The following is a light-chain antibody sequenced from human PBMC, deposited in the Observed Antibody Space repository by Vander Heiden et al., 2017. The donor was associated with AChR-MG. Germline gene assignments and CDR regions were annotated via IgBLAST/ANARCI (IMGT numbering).Light chain of an antibody. V-gene: IGKV1-33*01. CDR1: QDISNY. CDR3: QQDDNLLGP. J-gene: IGKJ4*01. CDR2: DAS. Sequence: DIQMTQSPSSLSASVGDRVTITCQASQDISNYLNWYQQKPGKAPKLLIYDASNLETGVPSRFSGSGSGTDFTFTISSLQPEDIATYYCQQDDNLLGPFGGGTKVEIK.